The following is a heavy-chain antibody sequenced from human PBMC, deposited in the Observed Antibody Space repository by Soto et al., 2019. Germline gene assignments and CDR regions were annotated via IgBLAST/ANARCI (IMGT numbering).Heavy chain of an antibody. CDR1: GGSISSGGYS. CDR2: IYHSGST. Sequence: QLQLQESGSGLVRPSQTLSLTCAVSGGSISSGGYSWNWIRQPPGKGLEWIGYIYHSGSTLYNPYLKSRVTILVDKSKTQFSLKLSSVTAADTAVYYCARDQLEGNWFDPWGQGTLVTVSS. CDR3: ARDQLEGNWFDP. D-gene: IGHD1-1*01. J-gene: IGHJ5*02. V-gene: IGHV4-30-2*01.